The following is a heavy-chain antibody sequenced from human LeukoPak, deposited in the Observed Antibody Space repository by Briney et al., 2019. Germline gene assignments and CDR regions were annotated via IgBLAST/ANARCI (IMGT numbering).Heavy chain of an antibody. CDR1: GVSISSGGYY. CDR3: ARDLRYCSSTSCHGWYFDL. V-gene: IGHV4-30-2*01. Sequence: SETLSLTCTVSGVSISSGGYYWGWIRQPPGKGLEWIGYIYHSGSTYYNPSVKSRVTISVDRSKNQFSLKLSSVTAADTAVYYCARDLRYCSSTSCHGWYFDLWGRGTLVTVSS. CDR2: IYHSGST. J-gene: IGHJ2*01. D-gene: IGHD2-2*01.